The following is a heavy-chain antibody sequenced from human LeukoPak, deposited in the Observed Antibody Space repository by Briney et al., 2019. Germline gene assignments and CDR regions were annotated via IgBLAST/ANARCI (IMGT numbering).Heavy chain of an antibody. V-gene: IGHV1-18*01. CDR2: ISAYNGHT. D-gene: IGHD1-26*01. CDR1: GYTFSSYG. CDR3: ARPYSGSSGFDI. Sequence: ASVKVSCKASGYTFSSYGISWVRQPPGQGLEWMGWISAYNGHTNTAQKVQGRVTITTDTSTSKAYMELRSLRSDDTAVYYCARPYSGSSGFDIWGQGTMVTVSS. J-gene: IGHJ3*02.